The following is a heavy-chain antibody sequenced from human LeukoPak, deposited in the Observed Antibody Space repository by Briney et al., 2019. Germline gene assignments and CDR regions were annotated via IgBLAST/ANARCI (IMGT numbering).Heavy chain of an antibody. J-gene: IGHJ4*02. V-gene: IGHV4-39*07. Sequence: SETLSLTCTVSGGSISSSSYYWGWIRQPPGKGLEWIGSIYYSGSTYYNPSLKSRVTISVDTSKNQFSLKLSSVTAADTAVYYCARAIKNVDTAMDYYWGQGTLVTVSS. CDR3: ARAIKNVDTAMDYY. CDR2: IYYSGST. D-gene: IGHD5-18*01. CDR1: GGSISSSSYY.